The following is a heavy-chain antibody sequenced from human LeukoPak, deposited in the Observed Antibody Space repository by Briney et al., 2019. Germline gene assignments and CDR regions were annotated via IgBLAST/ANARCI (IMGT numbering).Heavy chain of an antibody. CDR2: IYYSGST. CDR3: AGHIHYGSGPNWFDL. Sequence: SETLSLTCTVSGGSISSYYWSWIRQPPGKGLEWIGYIYYSGSTYYNPSLKSRVTISVDTSKNQFSLKLSSVTAADTAVYYCAGHIHYGSGPNWFDLSGQGTLVTVSS. D-gene: IGHD3-10*01. CDR1: GGSISSYY. J-gene: IGHJ5*02. V-gene: IGHV4-59*04.